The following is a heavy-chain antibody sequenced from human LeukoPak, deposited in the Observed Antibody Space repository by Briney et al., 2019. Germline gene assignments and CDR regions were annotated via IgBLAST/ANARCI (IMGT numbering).Heavy chain of an antibody. Sequence: ASVKVSCKASGYPFSNYDINWVRQAPGQGLEWMGCMNTKSGNTGYGHKFQGRVIMTRVTSITTAYMELRSLRSDDTAVYYCTKASLAFGTKYFDPWGQGTLVTVSS. D-gene: IGHD3-10*01. CDR2: MNTKSGNT. CDR1: GYPFSNYD. CDR3: TKASLAFGTKYFDP. V-gene: IGHV1-8*02. J-gene: IGHJ5*02.